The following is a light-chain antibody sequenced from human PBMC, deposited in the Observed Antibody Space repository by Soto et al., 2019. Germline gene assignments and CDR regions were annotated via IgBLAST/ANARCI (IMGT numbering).Light chain of an antibody. Sequence: QLVLTQSPSASASLGASVKLTCTLSSGYSTYAIAWHQRQAERGPRFLMKINNDGSHKKGVGVPHRFSGSSSGPEYYLTISSLQSEDEADYYCQIWGTGTLRMIGGGTKLTVL. CDR3: QIWGTGTLRM. CDR1: SGYSTYA. V-gene: IGLV4-69*01. J-gene: IGLJ2*01. CDR2: INNDGSH.